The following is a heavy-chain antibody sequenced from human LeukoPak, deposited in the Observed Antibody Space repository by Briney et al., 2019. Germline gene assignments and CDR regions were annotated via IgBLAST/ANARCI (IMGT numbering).Heavy chain of an antibody. D-gene: IGHD4-17*01. Sequence: TGGSLRLSCAASGFTFRTYTMSWVRQAPGRGLEWVSAISGSGGGTFYADSVKGRFTISRDNFKNTLYLQMNSLRAEDTAIYYCAKYDDGDYTPPCDYWGQGTLVTVSS. CDR3: AKYDDGDYTPPCDY. J-gene: IGHJ4*02. V-gene: IGHV3-23*01. CDR2: ISGSGGGT. CDR1: GFTFRTYT.